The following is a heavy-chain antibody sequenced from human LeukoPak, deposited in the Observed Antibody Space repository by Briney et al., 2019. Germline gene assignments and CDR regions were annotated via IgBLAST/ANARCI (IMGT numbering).Heavy chain of an antibody. Sequence: SETLSLTCTVSGGSISSGSYYWAWIRQPAGKGLEWIGRIYTSGSTNYNPSLKSRLTISLDTSKNQFSLKLSSVTAADTAVYYCARHVGFITMVRGVINNNWFDPWGQGTLVTVSS. CDR1: GGSISSGSYY. V-gene: IGHV4-61*02. J-gene: IGHJ5*02. CDR2: IYTSGST. D-gene: IGHD3-10*01. CDR3: ARHVGFITMVRGVINNNWFDP.